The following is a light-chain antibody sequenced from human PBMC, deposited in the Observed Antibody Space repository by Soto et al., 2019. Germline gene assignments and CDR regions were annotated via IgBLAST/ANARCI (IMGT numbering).Light chain of an antibody. V-gene: IGKV3-15*01. CDR1: QSVSSN. J-gene: IGKJ4*01. Sequence: EIVMTQSPATLSLSPGERATLSCRASQSVSSNVAWYQQIPGQTPRLLIYGASTRATGIPVRFSGSGSGTEFTLTISSLQSEDFAVYYCQQYNSWPLTFGGGTKVDI. CDR2: GAS. CDR3: QQYNSWPLT.